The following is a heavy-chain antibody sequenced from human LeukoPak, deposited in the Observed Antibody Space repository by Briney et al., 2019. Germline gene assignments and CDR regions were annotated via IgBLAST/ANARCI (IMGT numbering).Heavy chain of an antibody. CDR1: GFTFSSYA. D-gene: IGHD6-13*01. J-gene: IGHJ6*02. V-gene: IGHV3-30*04. CDR3: ARTTGYSRRGYGMDV. CDR2: ISYDGSNK. Sequence: GRSLRLSCAASGFTFSSYAMHWVRQAPGKGLEWVAVISYDGSNKYYADSVKGRFTISRDNSKNTLYLQMNSLRAEDTAVYHCARTTGYSRRGYGMDVWGQGTTVTVSS.